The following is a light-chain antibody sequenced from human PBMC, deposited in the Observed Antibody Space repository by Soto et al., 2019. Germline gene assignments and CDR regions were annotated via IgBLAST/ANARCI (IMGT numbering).Light chain of an antibody. CDR2: TAS. Sequence: DIQMTQSPSSLSASVGDRVTITCRASESVITYLNWYRQKPGKAPNLLIHTASTLESGVPTRFSGSGSGTDFNLTISSLQPEDFGVYDCQQSYSNPPTFGGGTKVEI. J-gene: IGKJ4*01. CDR1: ESVITY. V-gene: IGKV1-39*01. CDR3: QQSYSNPPT.